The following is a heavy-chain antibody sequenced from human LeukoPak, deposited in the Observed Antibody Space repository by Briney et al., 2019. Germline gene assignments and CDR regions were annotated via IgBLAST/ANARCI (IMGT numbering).Heavy chain of an antibody. D-gene: IGHD2-15*01. CDR2: IKQDGREK. Sequence: GGSLRLSCAASGFTFTKYWMSWFRQAPGKGLEWVANIKQDGREKNYVDSVKGRFTISRDNAKNLVYLQMNSLRAEDTAVYYCARGGYPVDYWGQGTLVTVSS. V-gene: IGHV3-7*01. CDR1: GFTFTKYW. J-gene: IGHJ4*02. CDR3: ARGGYPVDY.